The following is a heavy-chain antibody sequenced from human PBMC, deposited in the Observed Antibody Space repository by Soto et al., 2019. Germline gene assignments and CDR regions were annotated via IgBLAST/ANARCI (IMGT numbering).Heavy chain of an antibody. CDR2: FSSSSSTI. Sequence: EVQLVESGGGWVQPGGSLRLSCAASGLPFGSFTRNGVPQAPGKGLEWVSYFSSSSSTIYYADSVKGRFTISRDNAKNSLYLQMNSLRDEDTAVYYCAREGYPFDYWGQGTLVTVSS. D-gene: IGHD5-12*01. V-gene: IGHV3-48*02. J-gene: IGHJ4*02. CDR1: GLPFGSFT. CDR3: AREGYPFDY.